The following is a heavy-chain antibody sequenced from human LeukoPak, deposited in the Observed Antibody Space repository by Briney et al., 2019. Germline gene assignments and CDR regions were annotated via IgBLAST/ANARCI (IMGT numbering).Heavy chain of an antibody. CDR1: GGSISSTSYY. J-gene: IGHJ4*02. V-gene: IGHV4-39*02. Sequence: SETLSLTCTVSGGSISSTSYYWGWIRQPPGKGLEWIGNIYYSGSTYYNPSLKSRVTISADMSKNQFSLKLSSVTAADTAVYYCAGEIYSSGWYCVYWGQGTLVTVSS. CDR3: AGEIYSSGWYCVY. CDR2: IYYSGST. D-gene: IGHD6-19*01.